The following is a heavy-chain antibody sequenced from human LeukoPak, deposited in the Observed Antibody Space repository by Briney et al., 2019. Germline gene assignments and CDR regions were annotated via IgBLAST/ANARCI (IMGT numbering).Heavy chain of an antibody. Sequence: GGSLILSCVASGFTFSNAWMSWVRQAPGKGLGWVGCIKSKTDSATRDFAAPVKGRFTISRDDSRNTLFLQMNSLKTEDTGVYFCTAGYGNSDFDYWGQGTLVTVSS. D-gene: IGHD5-18*01. CDR3: TAGYGNSDFDY. CDR2: IKSKTDSATR. J-gene: IGHJ4*02. V-gene: IGHV3-15*01. CDR1: GFTFSNAW.